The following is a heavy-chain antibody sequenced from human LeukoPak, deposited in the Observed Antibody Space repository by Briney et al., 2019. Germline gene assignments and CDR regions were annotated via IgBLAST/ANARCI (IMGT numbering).Heavy chain of an antibody. Sequence: GGSLRLSCAASGFTFSSYSMNWVRQAPGKGLEWVSYISSSSSTIYYADSVKGRFTISRDNAKNSLYLQMNSLRAEDTAVYYCARVACSSTSCYAYYYYMDVWGKGTTVTVSS. CDR3: ARVACSSTSCYAYYYYMDV. V-gene: IGHV3-48*01. D-gene: IGHD2-2*01. CDR2: ISSSSSTI. J-gene: IGHJ6*03. CDR1: GFTFSSYS.